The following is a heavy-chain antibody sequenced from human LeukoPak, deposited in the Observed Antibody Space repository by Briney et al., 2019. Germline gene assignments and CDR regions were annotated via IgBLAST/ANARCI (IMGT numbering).Heavy chain of an antibody. CDR2: INPNSGGT. CDR3: ARAPGYSSYYYFDY. CDR1: GYTFTGYY. V-gene: IGHV1-2*04. J-gene: IGHJ4*02. D-gene: IGHD6-6*01. Sequence: ASVKVSCKASGYTFTGYYMHWVRQAPGQGLEWMGWINPNSGGTNYAQKFQGWVTMTRDTSISTAYMELSRLRSDDTAVYYCARAPGYSSYYYFDYWGQGTLVTVSS.